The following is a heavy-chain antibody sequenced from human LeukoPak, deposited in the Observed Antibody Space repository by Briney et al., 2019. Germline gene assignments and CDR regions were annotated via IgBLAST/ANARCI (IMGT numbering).Heavy chain of an antibody. CDR3: AKTGYCGAYYYGRDS. CDR1: GYTFTSYY. Sequence: GASVKVSCKASGYTFTSYYMHWVRQAPGQGLEWMGIINPSGGSTSYAQKFQGRVTMTRDTSTSTVYMELSSLRSEDTAVYYCAKTGYCGAYYYGRDSWHQGTTVSVTS. V-gene: IGHV1-46*01. CDR2: INPSGGST. J-gene: IGHJ6*02. D-gene: IGHD3-9*01.